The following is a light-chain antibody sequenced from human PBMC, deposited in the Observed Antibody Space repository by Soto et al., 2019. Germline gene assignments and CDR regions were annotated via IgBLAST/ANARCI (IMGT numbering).Light chain of an antibody. CDR1: TSDVGGYNL. CDR3: CSYASSSSYV. V-gene: IGLV2-23*01. CDR2: EGT. J-gene: IGLJ1*01. Sequence: QSVPTQPASVSGSPGQSITISYSGTTSDVGGYNLVSWYQQHTAKAPKLLIYEGTQRPSGVSSRFSGSKSGNTASLTISGLQAEDEADYYCCSYASSSSYVFGTGTKVTVL.